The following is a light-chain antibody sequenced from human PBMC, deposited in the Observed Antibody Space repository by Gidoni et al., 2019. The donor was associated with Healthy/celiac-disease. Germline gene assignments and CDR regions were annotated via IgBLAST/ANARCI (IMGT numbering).Light chain of an antibody. Sequence: AIRMTQSPSSLSASTGDRVTITCRASQGSSSYLAWYQQKPGKAPKLLIYAASTLQSGVPSRFSGSGSGPDFPLTIRCLQSEDFATYYFQQYYSYPRTFGQGTKVEIK. CDR3: QQYYSYPRT. CDR2: AAS. J-gene: IGKJ1*01. CDR1: QGSSSY. V-gene: IGKV1-8*01.